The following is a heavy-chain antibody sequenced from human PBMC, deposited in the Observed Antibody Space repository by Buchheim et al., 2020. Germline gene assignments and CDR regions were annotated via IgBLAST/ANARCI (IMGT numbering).Heavy chain of an antibody. J-gene: IGHJ4*02. CDR3: ARDRRLWTRGFDY. CDR2: ISYDGSNK. CDR1: GFTFSSYG. Sequence: QVQLVESGGGVVQPGRSLRLSCAASGFTFSSYGMHWVRQAPGKGLEWVAVISYDGSNKYYADSVKGRFTISRDNSKNTLHLQMNSLRAEDTAVYYCARDRRLWTRGFDYWGQGTL. D-gene: IGHD5-18*01. V-gene: IGHV3-30*03.